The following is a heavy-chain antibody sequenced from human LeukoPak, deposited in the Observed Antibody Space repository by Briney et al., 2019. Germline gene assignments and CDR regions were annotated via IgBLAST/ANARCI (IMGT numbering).Heavy chain of an antibody. J-gene: IGHJ4*02. V-gene: IGHV4-59*08. CDR1: GDSIRPYY. CDR2: ISYSGNT. Sequence: SETLSLTCTVSGDSIRPYYWNWIRQSPGKGLEWLGYISYSGNTNYHPSVKSRVTISLDTSKNHFSLRSNSVTAADTAVYYCARRSLIAAEDYWGQGTLVTVSS. CDR3: ARRSLIAAEDY. D-gene: IGHD6-6*01.